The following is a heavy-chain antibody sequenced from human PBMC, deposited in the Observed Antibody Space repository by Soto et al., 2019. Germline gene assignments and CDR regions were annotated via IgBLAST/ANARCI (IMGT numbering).Heavy chain of an antibody. D-gene: IGHD4-4*01. CDR3: ASGNDYSNLPHY. CDR2: IYSGGST. CDR1: GFTVSSNY. V-gene: IGHV3-53*01. Sequence: GGSLRLSCAASGFTVSSNYMSWVRQAPGKGLEWVSVIYSGGSTYYADSVKGRFTISRDNSKNTLYLQMNSLRAEDTAVYYCASGNDYSNLPHYWGQGTLVTVSS. J-gene: IGHJ4*02.